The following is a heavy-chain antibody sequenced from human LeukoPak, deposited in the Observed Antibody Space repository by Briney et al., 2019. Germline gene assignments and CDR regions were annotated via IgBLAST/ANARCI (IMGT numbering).Heavy chain of an antibody. Sequence: ASVKVSCKASGGTFSSYAISWVRQAPGQGLEWMGGIIPTFGTANYAQKFQGRVTITADESTSTAYMELSSLRSEDTAVYYCARVGIAAAGKLYFQHWGQGTLVTVSS. D-gene: IGHD6-13*01. J-gene: IGHJ1*01. CDR1: GGTFSSYA. CDR3: ARVGIAAAGKLYFQH. V-gene: IGHV1-69*13. CDR2: IIPTFGTA.